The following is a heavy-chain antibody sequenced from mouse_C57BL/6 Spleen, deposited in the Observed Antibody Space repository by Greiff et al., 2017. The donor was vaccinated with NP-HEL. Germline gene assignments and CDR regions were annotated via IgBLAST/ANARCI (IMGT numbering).Heavy chain of an antibody. D-gene: IGHD1-1*01. J-gene: IGHJ3*01. CDR2: ISSGSSTI. V-gene: IGHV5-17*01. CDR1: GFTFSDYG. CDR3: ASGGYYGSSPWFAY. Sequence: EVQRVESGGGLVKPGGSLKLSCAASGFTFSDYGMHWVRQAPEKGLEWVAYISSGSSTIYYADTVKGRFTISRDNAKNTLFLQMTSLRSEDTAMYYCASGGYYGSSPWFAYWGQGTLVTVSA.